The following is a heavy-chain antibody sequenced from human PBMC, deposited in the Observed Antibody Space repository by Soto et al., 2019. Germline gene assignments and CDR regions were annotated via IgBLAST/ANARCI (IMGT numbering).Heavy chain of an antibody. J-gene: IGHJ3*02. CDR1: GGSISSFYYY. CDR3: ASVYYGERASRSVFDI. D-gene: IGHD4-17*01. V-gene: IGHV4-30-4*01. CDR2: IYYSGST. Sequence: SETLSLTCTVSGGSISSFYYYWSWIRQPPGKGLEWIGYIYYSGSTYYNPSLKSRVTISVDTSKNQFSLKLSSVTAADTAVYYCASVYYGERASRSVFDIWGQGTMVTVSS.